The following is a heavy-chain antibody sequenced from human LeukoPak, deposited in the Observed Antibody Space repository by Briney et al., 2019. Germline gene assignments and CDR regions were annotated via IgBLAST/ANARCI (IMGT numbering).Heavy chain of an antibody. J-gene: IGHJ3*02. CDR1: RYTLTELS. CDR2: FDPEDGET. Sequence: ASVKVSCKVSRYTLTELSMHWVRQAPGKGLEWMGGFDPEDGETIYAQKFQGGVTMTEDTSTDTAYMELSSLRSEDTAVYYCATSRYDSSGYYGAFDIWGQGTMVTVSS. CDR3: ATSRYDSSGYYGAFDI. V-gene: IGHV1-24*01. D-gene: IGHD3-22*01.